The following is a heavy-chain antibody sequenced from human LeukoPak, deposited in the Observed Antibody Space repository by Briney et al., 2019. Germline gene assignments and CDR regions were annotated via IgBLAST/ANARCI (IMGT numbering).Heavy chain of an antibody. CDR3: AREDMYYYDSSGYYYFDY. CDR2: IIPIFGTA. CDR1: GGTFSSYA. D-gene: IGHD3-22*01. Sequence: EASVKVSCKASGGTFSSYAISWVRQAPGQELEWMGRIIPIFGTANYAQKFQGRVTITTDESTSTAYMELSSLRSEDTAVYYCAREDMYYYDSSGYYYFDYWGQGTLVTVSS. J-gene: IGHJ4*02. V-gene: IGHV1-69*05.